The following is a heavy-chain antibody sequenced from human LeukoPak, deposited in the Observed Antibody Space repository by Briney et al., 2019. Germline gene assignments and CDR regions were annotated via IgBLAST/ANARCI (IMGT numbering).Heavy chain of an antibody. Sequence: GESPKISCQGLRYSFAMYWIAWVRQMPGKGLEWMGIIYPGDSTTRYSPSFEGQVTISVDKSISTAFLQWTSLKSSDTAMYYCARQVTVATAGDYWGQGTLVTVSS. V-gene: IGHV5-51*01. CDR2: IYPGDSTT. D-gene: IGHD6-13*01. CDR3: ARQVTVATAGDY. J-gene: IGHJ4*02. CDR1: RYSFAMYW.